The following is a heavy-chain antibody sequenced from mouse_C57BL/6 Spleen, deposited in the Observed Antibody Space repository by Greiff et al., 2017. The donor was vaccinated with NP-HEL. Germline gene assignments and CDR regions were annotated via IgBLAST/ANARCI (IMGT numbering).Heavy chain of an antibody. J-gene: IGHJ1*03. Sequence: QVQLQQSGPELVKPGASVKISCKASGYAFSSSWMNWVKQRPGKGLEWIGRIYPGDGDTNYNGKFKGKATLTADKSSSTAYMRLSSLTSEDSAVYVCARWGVWYFDVWGTGTTVTVSS. CDR1: GYAFSSSW. V-gene: IGHV1-82*01. CDR3: ARWGVWYFDV. CDR2: IYPGDGDT.